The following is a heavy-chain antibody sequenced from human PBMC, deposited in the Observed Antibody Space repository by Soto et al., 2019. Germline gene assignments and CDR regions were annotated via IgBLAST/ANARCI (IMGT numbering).Heavy chain of an antibody. CDR3: AKSGRASVLRFLEWLFGRMDV. D-gene: IGHD3-3*01. J-gene: IGHJ6*02. CDR2: ISGSGGST. V-gene: IGHV3-23*01. CDR1: GFTFSSYA. Sequence: GGSLRLSCAASGFTFSSYAMSWVRQAPGKGLEWVSAISGSGGSTYYADSVKGRFTISRDNSKNTLYLQMNSLRAEDTAVYYCAKSGRASVLRFLEWLFGRMDVWGQGTTVTVSS.